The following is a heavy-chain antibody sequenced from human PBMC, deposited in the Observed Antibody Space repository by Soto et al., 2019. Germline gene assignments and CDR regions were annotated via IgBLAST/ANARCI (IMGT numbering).Heavy chain of an antibody. Sequence: PSETLSLTCTVSGGSINSYSWNWIRQHPGQALEWIGYIYHSGSTYYNPSLKSRVTISVDTSKNQFSLKLSSVTAADTAVYYCARVFSDSSSFFDPWGQGTLVTVSS. CDR3: ARVFSDSSSFFDP. D-gene: IGHD6-13*01. CDR2: IYHSGST. CDR1: GGSINSYS. V-gene: IGHV4-59*06. J-gene: IGHJ5*02.